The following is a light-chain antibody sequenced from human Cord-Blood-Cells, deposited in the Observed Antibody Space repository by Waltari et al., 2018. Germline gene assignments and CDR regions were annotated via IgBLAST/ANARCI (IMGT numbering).Light chain of an antibody. J-gene: IGLJ3*02. CDR3: CSYAGSRV. Sequence: QSALTQPASVSGSPGQSTTISSTGTSSDVGSYNLVSWYQHHPGKAPKLLIYEGRQRPSGVSNRFSGSKSGNTASLTIAGRQAEDEADYYCCSYAGSRVFGGGTKLTVL. V-gene: IGLV2-23*01. CDR1: SSDVGSYNL. CDR2: EGR.